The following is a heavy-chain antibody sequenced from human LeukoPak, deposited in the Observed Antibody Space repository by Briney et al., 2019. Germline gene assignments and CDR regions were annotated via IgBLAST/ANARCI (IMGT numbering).Heavy chain of an antibody. Sequence: SETLSLTCTVSGASISSYYWSWIRQPPGRGLEWIGYIYYSGSTNYNPSLKSRVTISVDTSKNQFSLRLSSVTAADTAVYYCARGSSGHQKNSYYYMDVWGKGTTVTISS. V-gene: IGHV4-59*01. CDR2: IYYSGST. CDR1: GASISSYY. CDR3: ARGSSGHQKNSYYYMDV. D-gene: IGHD3-22*01. J-gene: IGHJ6*03.